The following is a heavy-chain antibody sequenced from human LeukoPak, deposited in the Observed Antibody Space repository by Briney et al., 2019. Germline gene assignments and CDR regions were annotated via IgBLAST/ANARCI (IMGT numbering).Heavy chain of an antibody. Sequence: SVKVSCKASGGTFSSYAISWVRQAPGQGLEWMGGFIPIFGTANYAQKFQGRVTITADKSTSTAYMELSSLRSEDTAVYYCAREQYSSSWYYYYMDVWGKGTTVTVSS. D-gene: IGHD6-13*01. J-gene: IGHJ6*03. CDR3: AREQYSSSWYYYYMDV. V-gene: IGHV1-69*06. CDR2: FIPIFGTA. CDR1: GGTFSSYA.